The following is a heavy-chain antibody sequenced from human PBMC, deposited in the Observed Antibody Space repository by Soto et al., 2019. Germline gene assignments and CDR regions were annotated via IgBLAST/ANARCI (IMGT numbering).Heavy chain of an antibody. CDR2: IFSNDER. Sequence: QVTLKESGPVLVKPTETLTLTCTVSGFSLSNAGMGVSWIRQPPGKALEWLAHIFSNDERRFSTSLKNRLTISKDTFNIQVVIIMTNMDPVDTATYYCAQTEDGGTSRTPAGWFDAWGQGTLVTVSS. V-gene: IGHV2-26*01. D-gene: IGHD1-1*01. CDR3: AQTEDGGTSRTPAGWFDA. CDR1: GFSLSNAGMG. J-gene: IGHJ5*02.